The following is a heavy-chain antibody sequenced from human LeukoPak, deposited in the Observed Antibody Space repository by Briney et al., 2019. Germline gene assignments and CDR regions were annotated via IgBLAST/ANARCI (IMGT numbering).Heavy chain of an antibody. D-gene: IGHD1-1*01. CDR1: GGTFSSYA. Sequence: ASVKVSCKASGGTFSSYAISWVRQAPGQGLEWMGGIIPILGIANYAQKFQGRVTITADKSTSTAYTELSSVTAADTAVYYCAREGTTGTQGMDVWGQGTTVTVSS. CDR2: IIPILGIA. V-gene: IGHV1-69*10. J-gene: IGHJ6*02. CDR3: AREGTTGTQGMDV.